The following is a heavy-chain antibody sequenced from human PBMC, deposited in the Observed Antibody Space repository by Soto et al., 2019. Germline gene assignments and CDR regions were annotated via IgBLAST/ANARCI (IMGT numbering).Heavy chain of an antibody. V-gene: IGHV1-24*01. CDR1: GYTLTELS. Sequence: QVQLVQSGAEVKKPGASVKVSCKVSGYTLTELSMHWVRQAPGKGLEWMGGFDPEDGETIYAQKFQGRVTMTEDTSTDTAYMELSSLRSEDTAVYYCATDQCCGDCPPYYYGMDVWGQGTTVTVSS. CDR2: FDPEDGET. J-gene: IGHJ6*02. CDR3: ATDQCCGDCPPYYYGMDV. D-gene: IGHD2-21*02.